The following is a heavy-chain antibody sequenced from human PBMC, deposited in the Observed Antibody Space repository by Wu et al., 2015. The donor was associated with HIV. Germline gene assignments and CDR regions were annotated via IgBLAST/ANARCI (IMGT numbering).Heavy chain of an antibody. J-gene: IGHJ4*02. D-gene: IGHD3-22*01. Sequence: VQLVQSGGEVMKPGASVKVACKSSGYIFSDYGVHWVRQAPGGGLEWMGWISAQNGNTKYAQKFQGRVTMTTETSSSTAYMELKSLRSDDTAVYFCARGHYYDTSSSPMYWGPGTRVTVSS. CDR3: ARGHYYDTSSSPMY. CDR1: GYIFSDYG. V-gene: IGHV1-18*01. CDR2: ISAQNGNT.